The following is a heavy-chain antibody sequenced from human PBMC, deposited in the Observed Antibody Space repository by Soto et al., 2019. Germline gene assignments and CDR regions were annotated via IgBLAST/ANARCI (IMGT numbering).Heavy chain of an antibody. CDR2: INSDGSST. J-gene: IGHJ6*02. CDR3: ARGGYCTNGVCYRVRNYYYYGMDV. CDR1: GFTFSSYW. V-gene: IGHV3-74*01. D-gene: IGHD2-8*01. Sequence: PGGSLRLSCAASGFTFSSYWMHWVRQAPGKGLVWVSRINSDGSSTSYADSVKGRFTISRDNAKNTLYLQMNSLRAEDTAVYYCARGGYCTNGVCYRVRNYYYYGMDVWGQGTTVTVSS.